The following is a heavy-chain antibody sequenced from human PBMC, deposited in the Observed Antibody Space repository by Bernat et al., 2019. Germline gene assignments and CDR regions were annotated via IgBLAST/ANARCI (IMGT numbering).Heavy chain of an antibody. CDR3: ARGRGGRERYGMDV. Sequence: QVQLVESGGGVVQPGRSLRLSCAASGFTFSSYGMHWVRQAPGKGLEWVATISYDGSDKHYADSVQGRVNVSRDNSKNTLYLQMNSLRAEDTAVYYCARGRGGRERYGMDVWGQGTTVTVSS. CDR2: ISYDGSDK. V-gene: IGHV3-30*03. CDR1: GFTFSSYG. D-gene: IGHD2-15*01. J-gene: IGHJ6*02.